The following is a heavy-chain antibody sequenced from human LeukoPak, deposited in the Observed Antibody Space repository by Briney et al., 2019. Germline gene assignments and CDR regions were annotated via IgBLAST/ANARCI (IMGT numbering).Heavy chain of an antibody. V-gene: IGHV1-18*01. CDR3: ARARYSSNWYEEVIDY. Sequence: ASVKVSCKASGYTFTSYGISWVRQAPGQGVEWMGWISAYNGNTNYAQKLQGRVTMTTDTSTSTAYMDLRSLSSDDTAVYYCARARYSSNWYEEVIDYWGQGTLVTVSS. CDR2: ISAYNGNT. CDR1: GYTFTSYG. J-gene: IGHJ4*02. D-gene: IGHD6-13*01.